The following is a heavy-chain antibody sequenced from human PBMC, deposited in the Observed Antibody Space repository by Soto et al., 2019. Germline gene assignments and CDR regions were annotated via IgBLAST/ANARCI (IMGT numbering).Heavy chain of an antibody. V-gene: IGHV1-18*01. Sequence: QVQLVQSGAEVKKPGASVKVSCKASGYTFTSYGISWVRQAPGQGLEWMGWISAYNGNTNYAQKLQGRVTMTTDTSTSTAYMELRSLRSDDTAVYYCARDDTTYYYDSSGLYYFDYWGQGTLVTVSS. CDR1: GYTFTSYG. D-gene: IGHD3-22*01. CDR3: ARDDTTYYYDSSGLYYFDY. CDR2: ISAYNGNT. J-gene: IGHJ4*02.